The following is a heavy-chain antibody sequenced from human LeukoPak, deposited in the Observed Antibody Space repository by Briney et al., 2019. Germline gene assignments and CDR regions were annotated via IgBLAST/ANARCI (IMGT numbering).Heavy chain of an antibody. CDR2: CYYSGFT. J-gene: IGHJ4*02. V-gene: IGHV4-39*01. Sequence: SETLSLTCSVSDDSISRSSYYWGWIRQPPGKGLEWIGTCYYSGFTYYNPSLKNRVTISVDTSKNQFSLKLSSVTAEDTAVYCCARLKVGTTHPDYWGQGTLVTVSS. CDR1: DDSISRSSYY. D-gene: IGHD1-26*01. CDR3: ARLKVGTTHPDY.